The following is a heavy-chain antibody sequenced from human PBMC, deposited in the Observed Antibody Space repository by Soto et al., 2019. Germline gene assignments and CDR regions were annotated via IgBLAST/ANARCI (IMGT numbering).Heavy chain of an antibody. CDR1: GGSISSGGYY. CDR3: ARRRYFDTLLDP. J-gene: IGHJ5*02. D-gene: IGHD3-9*01. CDR2: IYYSGST. Sequence: SETLSLTCTVSGGSISSGGYYWSWIRQHPGKGLEWIGYIYYSGSTYYNPSLKSRVTISVDKSINTIYLQWSSLKASDTATYFCARRRYFDTLLDPWGQGTPVTVSS. V-gene: IGHV4-31*03.